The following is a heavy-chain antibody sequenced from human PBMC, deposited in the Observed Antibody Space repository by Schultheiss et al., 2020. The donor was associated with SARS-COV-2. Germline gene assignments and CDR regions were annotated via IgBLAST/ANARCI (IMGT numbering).Heavy chain of an antibody. J-gene: IGHJ3*02. CDR3: ARVGAVERAFDI. D-gene: IGHD3-3*01. CDR2: IIPIFGTA. CDR1: GGTFSSYA. V-gene: IGHV1-69*13. Sequence: SVKVSCKASGGTFSSYAISWVRQAPGQGLEWMGGIIPIFGTANYAQKFQGRVTITADESTSTAYMELSSLRSEDTAVYYCARVGAVERAFDIWGQGTMVTVSS.